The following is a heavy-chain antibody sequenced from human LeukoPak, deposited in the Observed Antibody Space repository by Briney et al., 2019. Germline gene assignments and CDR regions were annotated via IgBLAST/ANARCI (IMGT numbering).Heavy chain of an antibody. CDR1: EFXFSNAW. CDR2: IKSKTDGGTT. V-gene: IGHV3-15*01. Sequence: GGSLRLSCGASEFXFSNAWMSWVRQAPGKGLEWIGRIKSKTDGGTTDYAAPVKGRFTISRDDSKNTLYLQMNSLKTEDTAVYYCTTDSTTGWYKGDYWGQGTLVTVSS. J-gene: IGHJ4*02. D-gene: IGHD6-19*01. CDR3: TTDSTTGWYKGDY.